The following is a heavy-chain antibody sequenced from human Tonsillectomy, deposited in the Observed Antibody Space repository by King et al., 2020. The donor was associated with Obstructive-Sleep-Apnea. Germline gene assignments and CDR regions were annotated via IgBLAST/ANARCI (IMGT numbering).Heavy chain of an antibody. J-gene: IGHJ4*02. Sequence: VQLVESGGGVVQPGRSLRLSCAASGFTFSSYGMHWVRQAPGKGLEWVAVIWYDGSNKYYADSVKGRFTISRDNSKNTLYLQMNSLRAEATAVYYCARDSSGWGSDYWGQGTLVTVSS. D-gene: IGHD6-19*01. V-gene: IGHV3-33*01. CDR2: IWYDGSNK. CDR1: GFTFSSYG. CDR3: ARDSSGWGSDY.